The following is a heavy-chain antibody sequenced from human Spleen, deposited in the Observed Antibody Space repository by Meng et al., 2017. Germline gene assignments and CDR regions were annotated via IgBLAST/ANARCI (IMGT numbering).Heavy chain of an antibody. Sequence: VQLQQGGAGLLKPSATLSLSCAVSGGSFRIYYWSWIRQPPGMGLEWIGEINHSGNTNYNPSLKSRATISVDTSQNNLSLKLSSVTAADSAVYYCARGPTTMAHDFDYWGQGTLVTASS. CDR1: GGSFRIYY. D-gene: IGHD4-11*01. J-gene: IGHJ4*02. V-gene: IGHV4-34*02. CDR3: ARGPTTMAHDFDY. CDR2: INHSGNT.